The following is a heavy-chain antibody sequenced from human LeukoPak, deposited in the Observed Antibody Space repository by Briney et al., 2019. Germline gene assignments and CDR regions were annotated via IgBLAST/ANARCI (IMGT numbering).Heavy chain of an antibody. V-gene: IGHV3-7*01. CDR3: ARIRPGNSFDY. J-gene: IGHJ4*02. CDR2: IKEDGSEE. CDR1: GFTFSIYW. D-gene: IGHD6-6*01. Sequence: GRSLRLSCTASGFTFSIYWMSWVRQAPGKGLEWVASIKEDGSEEHYVDSVKGRFTISRDNARNSVHVQMNSLRAEDTAVYLCARIRPGNSFDYWGQGALVTVSS.